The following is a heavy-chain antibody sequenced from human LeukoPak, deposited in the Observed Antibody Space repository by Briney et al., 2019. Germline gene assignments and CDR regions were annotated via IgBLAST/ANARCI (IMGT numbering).Heavy chain of an antibody. CDR2: IYYSGST. D-gene: IGHD1-1*01. Sequence: SGTLSLTCTVSGGSISSYYWSWIRQPPGKGLEWIGYIYYSGSTNYNPSLKSRVTISVDTSKNQFSPKLSSVTAADTAVYYCARGGPLGWNDVGFSNAFDIWGQGTMVTVSS. J-gene: IGHJ3*02. CDR1: GGSISSYY. V-gene: IGHV4-59*01. CDR3: ARGGPLGWNDVGFSNAFDI.